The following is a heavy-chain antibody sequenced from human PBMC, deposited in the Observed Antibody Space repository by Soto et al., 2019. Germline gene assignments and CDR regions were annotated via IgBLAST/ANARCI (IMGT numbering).Heavy chain of an antibody. Sequence: QMQLQESGPGLVKPSQTLSLTCTVSGGFISSGGYYWSWIRQHPWKGLEWIGYIYNSGSIYYDPSLKSRVTISIDTSKNQFSLKLSSLTAADTAVYYCATFTRHFGMDVWGQGTTVTVSS. V-gene: IGHV4-31*03. CDR2: IYNSGSI. J-gene: IGHJ6*02. CDR1: GGFISSGGYY. CDR3: ATFTRHFGMDV. D-gene: IGHD3-16*01.